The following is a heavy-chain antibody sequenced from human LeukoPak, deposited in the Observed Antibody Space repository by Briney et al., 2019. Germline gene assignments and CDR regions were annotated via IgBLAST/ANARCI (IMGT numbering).Heavy chain of an antibody. Sequence: GGSLRLSCAASGFTFSSYAMSWVRQAPGKGLEWVSAISGSGGSTYYADSVKGRFTISRGNSKNTLYLQMNSLRAEDTAVYYCAKYDFWSGYQRAGFDPWGQGTLVTVSS. CDR1: GFTFSSYA. CDR3: AKYDFWSGYQRAGFDP. CDR2: ISGSGGST. D-gene: IGHD3-3*01. V-gene: IGHV3-23*01. J-gene: IGHJ5*02.